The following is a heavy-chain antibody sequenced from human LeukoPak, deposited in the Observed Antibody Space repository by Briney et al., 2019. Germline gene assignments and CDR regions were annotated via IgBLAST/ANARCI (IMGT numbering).Heavy chain of an antibody. J-gene: IGHJ4*02. CDR1: GDSISSYY. CDR3: ARAWMYYDILTGYRLSGYYFDY. V-gene: IGHV4-59*01. Sequence: PSETLSLTCTVSGDSISSYYWSWIRQPPGKGLEWIGYIYYSGSTNYNPSLKSRVTISVDTSKNQFSLKLSSVTAADTAVYYCARAWMYYDILTGYRLSGYYFDYWGQGTLVTVSS. CDR2: IYYSGST. D-gene: IGHD3-9*01.